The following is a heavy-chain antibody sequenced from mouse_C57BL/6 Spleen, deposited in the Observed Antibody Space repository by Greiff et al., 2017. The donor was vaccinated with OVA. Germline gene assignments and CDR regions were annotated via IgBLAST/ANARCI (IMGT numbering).Heavy chain of an antibody. J-gene: IGHJ2*01. V-gene: IGHV1-75*01. CDR3: ARKGITYYYGSSYDYFDY. CDR2: IFPGSGST. CDR1: GYTFTDYY. Sequence: VQLQQSGPELVKPGASVKISCKASGYTFTDYYINWVKQRPGQGLEWIGWIFPGSGSTYYNEKFKGKATLTVDKSSSTAYMLLSSLTSEDSAVYFCARKGITYYYGSSYDYFDYWGQGTTLTVSS. D-gene: IGHD1-1*01.